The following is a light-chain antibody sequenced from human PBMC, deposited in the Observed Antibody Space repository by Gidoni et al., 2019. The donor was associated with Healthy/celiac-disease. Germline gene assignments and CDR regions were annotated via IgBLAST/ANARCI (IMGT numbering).Light chain of an antibody. Sequence: EIVLTQSPATLSLSPGERATLSCRASQSVSSYLAWYQQKPGQAPRLLIYDASNRATGIPARFSGSGSATAFTLPISSLEPEDFAVYYCQQRSNWPSYTFGQGTKLEIK. CDR2: DAS. CDR1: QSVSSY. V-gene: IGKV3-11*01. J-gene: IGKJ2*01. CDR3: QQRSNWPSYT.